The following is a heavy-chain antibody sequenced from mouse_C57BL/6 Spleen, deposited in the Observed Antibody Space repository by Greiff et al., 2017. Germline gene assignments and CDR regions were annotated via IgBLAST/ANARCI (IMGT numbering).Heavy chain of an antibody. J-gene: IGHJ4*01. CDR1: GFTFSDYY. D-gene: IGHD2-2*01. CDR3: ARDYGYDGGYAMDY. Sequence: EVHLVESEGGLVQPGSSMKLSCTASGFTFSDYYMAWVRQVPEKGLEWVANINYDGSSTYYLDSLKSRFIISRDNAKNILYLQMSSLKSEDTATYYCARDYGYDGGYAMDYWGQGTSVTVSS. CDR2: INYDGSST. V-gene: IGHV5-16*01.